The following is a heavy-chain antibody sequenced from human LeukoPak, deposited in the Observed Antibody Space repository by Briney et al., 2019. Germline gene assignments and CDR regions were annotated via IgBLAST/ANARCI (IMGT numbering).Heavy chain of an antibody. V-gene: IGHV3-73*01. D-gene: IGHD6-13*01. CDR1: GFTFSGSA. Sequence: PGGSLRLSCAASGFTFSGSAMHWVRQASGKGLEWVGRIGSKANSYATAYAASVKGRFTISRDDSKNTAYLQMNSLKTEDTAVYYCTRRLYSSSSLLDYWGQGTLVTVSS. CDR3: TRRLYSSSSLLDY. CDR2: IGSKANSYAT. J-gene: IGHJ4*02.